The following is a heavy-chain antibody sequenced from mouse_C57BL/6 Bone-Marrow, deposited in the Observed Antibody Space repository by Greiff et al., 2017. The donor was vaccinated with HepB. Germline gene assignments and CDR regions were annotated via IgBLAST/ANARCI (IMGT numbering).Heavy chain of an antibody. V-gene: IGHV1-81*01. J-gene: IGHJ2*01. D-gene: IGHD1-1*01. CDR2: IYPRSGNT. Sequence: QVQLQQSGAELARPGASVKLSCKASGYTFTSYGISWVKQRTGQGLEWIGEIYPRSGNTYYNEKFKGKATLTADKSSSTAYMELRSLTSEDAAVYFCARIGTTVYYFDYWGQGTTLTVSS. CDR3: ARIGTTVYYFDY. CDR1: GYTFTSYG.